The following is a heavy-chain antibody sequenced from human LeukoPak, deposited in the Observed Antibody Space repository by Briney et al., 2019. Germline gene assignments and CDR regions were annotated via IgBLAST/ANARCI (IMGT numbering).Heavy chain of an antibody. J-gene: IGHJ5*02. V-gene: IGHV1-69*02. CDR2: IIPILGIA. CDR1: GGTFSSYT. Sequence: GASVKVSCKASGGTFSSYTISWVRQAPGQGLEWMGRIIPILGIANYAQKFQGRVTITADKSTSTAYMELSSLRSEDTAVYYCAVGYCSGGSCYLNWFDPWGQGTLVTVSS. D-gene: IGHD2-15*01. CDR3: AVGYCSGGSCYLNWFDP.